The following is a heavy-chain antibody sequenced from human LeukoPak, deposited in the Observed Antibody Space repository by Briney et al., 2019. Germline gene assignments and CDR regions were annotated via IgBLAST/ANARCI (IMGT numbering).Heavy chain of an antibody. D-gene: IGHD5-18*01. V-gene: IGHV4-39*07. J-gene: IGHJ4*02. CDR1: GGSISTSNYY. CDR2: INHSGST. Sequence: SETLSLTCTVSGGSISTSNYYWGWIRQPPGKGLEWIGEINHSGSTNYNPSLKSRVTISVDTSKNQFSLKLSSVTAADTAVYYCASSRAWIQLWPFDYWGQGTLVTVSS. CDR3: ASSRAWIQLWPFDY.